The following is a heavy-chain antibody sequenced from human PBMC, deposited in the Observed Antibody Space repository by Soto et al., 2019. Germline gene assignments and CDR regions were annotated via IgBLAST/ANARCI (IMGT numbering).Heavy chain of an antibody. D-gene: IGHD3-10*01. CDR1: GGSISSSNW. J-gene: IGHJ6*02. V-gene: IGHV4-4*02. CDR3: AREVGWGGSGRYGMDV. Sequence: QVQLQESGPGLVKPSGTLSLTCAVSGGSISSSNWWSWVRQPPGKGLEWIGEIYHSGSTNYNPSLKRRVTIAVGKSTNQFPLTLRSVTAADTAVYYCAREVGWGGSGRYGMDVWGQGTTVTVSS. CDR2: IYHSGST.